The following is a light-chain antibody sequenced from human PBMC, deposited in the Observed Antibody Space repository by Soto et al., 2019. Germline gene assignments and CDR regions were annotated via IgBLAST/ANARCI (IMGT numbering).Light chain of an antibody. CDR2: DAS. CDR1: QNVYEY. J-gene: IGKJ1*01. CDR3: QQYGRSGT. V-gene: IGKV3-11*01. Sequence: ETELTQAPATLALSPGEGDILSCRASQNVYEYVAWYQQKPGQAPRLLIYDASNRATGIPARFSGSGSGTDFTLTISRLEPEDFAVYYCQQYGRSGTLGQGPKVDI.